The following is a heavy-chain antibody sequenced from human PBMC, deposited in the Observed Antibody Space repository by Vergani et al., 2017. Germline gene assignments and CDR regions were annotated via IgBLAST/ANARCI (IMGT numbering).Heavy chain of an antibody. CDR2: INTSTGNP. J-gene: IGHJ3*02. CDR1: GYTFTRYA. Sequence: QVQLVQSGSELNKPGASVTVSCKASGYTFTRYAMNWVRHAPGQGLGGIGWINTSTGNPTYAQGFTGRFVFSLDTAVSTAYLQISSLKAEDTAVYYCARAGYCSSTSCTFTFDIWGQGTMVTVSS. V-gene: IGHV7-4-1*02. D-gene: IGHD2-2*01. CDR3: ARAGYCSSTSCTFTFDI.